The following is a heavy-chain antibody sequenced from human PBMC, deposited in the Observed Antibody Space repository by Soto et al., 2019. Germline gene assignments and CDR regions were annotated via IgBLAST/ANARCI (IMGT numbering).Heavy chain of an antibody. CDR2: IYYSGST. Sequence: SATLSLTCTVSGGSVSSYFWAWIRKPPGKGLEWIGYIYYSGSTNYNPSLKSRVTISVDTSKNQFSLKLSSVTAADTAVYYCARRRYYDFWSGYDYWGQGTLVTVSS. CDR3: ARRRYYDFWSGYDY. V-gene: IGHV4-59*08. J-gene: IGHJ4*02. D-gene: IGHD3-3*01. CDR1: GGSVSSYF.